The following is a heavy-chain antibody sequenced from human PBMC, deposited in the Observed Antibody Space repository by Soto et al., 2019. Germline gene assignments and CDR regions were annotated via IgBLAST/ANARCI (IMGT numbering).Heavy chain of an antibody. D-gene: IGHD3-22*01. CDR1: GFTFSSYA. Sequence: GGSLRLSCAASGFTFSSYAMSWVRQAPGKGLEWVSAISGSGGSTYYADSVKGRFTISRDNSKNTLYLQMNSLRAEDTAVYYCAKDQIVSTPDYYDSSGYFHHWGQGTLVTVSS. CDR2: ISGSGGST. V-gene: IGHV3-23*01. CDR3: AKDQIVSTPDYYDSSGYFHH. J-gene: IGHJ1*01.